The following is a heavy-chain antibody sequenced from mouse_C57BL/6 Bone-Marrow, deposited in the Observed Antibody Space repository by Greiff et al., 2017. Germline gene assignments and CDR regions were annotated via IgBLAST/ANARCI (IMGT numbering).Heavy chain of an antibody. CDR2: IYPGSGST. CDR1: GYTFTSYW. Sequence: QVQLQQPGAELVKPGASVKMSCTASGYTFTSYWITWVKQRPGQGLEWIGDIYPGSGSTNYNEKFKSKATLTVDPSSSTAYMQHSNVTDEDYAVYYCAKWTPAHWGQGTSVTGSS. J-gene: IGHJ4*01. CDR3: AKWTPAH. V-gene: IGHV1-55*01.